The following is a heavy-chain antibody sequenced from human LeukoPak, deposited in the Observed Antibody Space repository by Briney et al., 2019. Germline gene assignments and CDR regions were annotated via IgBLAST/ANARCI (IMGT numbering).Heavy chain of an antibody. CDR3: ARSVTDAFDI. CDR2: MSADGSSI. D-gene: IGHD3-3*01. J-gene: IGHJ3*02. V-gene: IGHV3-74*01. Sequence: PGGSLRLSCAASGFTFRSFWMHWVRQDPGKGLVWVSHMSADGSSISYADSVKGRFTISRDNAKNTLYLQMNRLKAEDTAVCYCARSVTDAFDIWGQGTVVTVSS. CDR1: GFTFRSFW.